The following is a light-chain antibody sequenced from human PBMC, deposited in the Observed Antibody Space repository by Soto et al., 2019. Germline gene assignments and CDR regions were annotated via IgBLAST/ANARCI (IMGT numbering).Light chain of an antibody. J-gene: IGLJ1*01. V-gene: IGLV1-40*01. CDR3: QSYDSSLSGFYV. CDR1: SSNIGAGYD. Sequence: QSVLTQPPSVSGAQGQRVTISCTGRSSNIGAGYDVHWYQQLPGTAPKLLIYGNSNRPSGVPDRFSGSKSGTSASLAITGLQAEDEADYYCQSYDSSLSGFYVFGTGTKLTVL. CDR2: GNS.